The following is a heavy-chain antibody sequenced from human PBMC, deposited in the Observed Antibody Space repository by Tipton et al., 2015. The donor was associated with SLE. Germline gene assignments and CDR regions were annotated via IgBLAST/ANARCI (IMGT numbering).Heavy chain of an antibody. D-gene: IGHD5-18*01. CDR1: GGSVSIGSYY. J-gene: IGHJ4*02. V-gene: IGHV4-61*02. Sequence: TLSLTCTVSGGSVSIGSYYWTWIRQPAGKGLEWIGRIDTSGGTGYNPSLKSRVTISVDTSRNQFSLRLTSVTAADTAVYYCARHGIGYAYGSLRYHFDSWGQGTLVTVSS. CDR3: ARHGIGYAYGSLRYHFDS. CDR2: IDTSGGT.